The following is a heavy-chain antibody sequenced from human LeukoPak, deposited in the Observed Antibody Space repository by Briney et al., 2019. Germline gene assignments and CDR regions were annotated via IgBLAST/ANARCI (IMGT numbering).Heavy chain of an antibody. D-gene: IGHD4-17*01. CDR1: GSTFRNHA. Sequence: GGSLRLSCAASGSTFRNHAMHWVRQAPGKGLEWVAVIWYDGSNKYYADSVKGRFTISRDNSKNTLYLQMNSLRAEDTAVYYCARVVRSTGLDYWGQGTLVTVSS. CDR2: IWYDGSNK. J-gene: IGHJ4*02. CDR3: ARVVRSTGLDY. V-gene: IGHV3-33*01.